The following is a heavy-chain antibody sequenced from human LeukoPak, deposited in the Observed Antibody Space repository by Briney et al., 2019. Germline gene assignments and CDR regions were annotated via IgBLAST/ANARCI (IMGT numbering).Heavy chain of an antibody. CDR3: ARDDYYGSGLELKRNWFDP. CDR2: INTNTGNP. D-gene: IGHD3-10*01. Sequence: ASVKVSCKASGYTFTSYAMNWVRQAPGQGLEWMGWINTNTGNPTYAQGFTGRFVFSLDTSVSTAYLQISSLKAEDTAVYYCARDDYYGSGLELKRNWFDPWGQGTLVTVSS. J-gene: IGHJ5*02. CDR1: GYTFTSYA. V-gene: IGHV7-4-1*02.